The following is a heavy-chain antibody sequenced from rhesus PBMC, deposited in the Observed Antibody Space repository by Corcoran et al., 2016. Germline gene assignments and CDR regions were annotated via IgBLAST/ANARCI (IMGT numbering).Heavy chain of an antibody. D-gene: IGHD5-12*01. CDR2: IYGSSGRT. Sequence: QVQLQESGPGLVKPSETLSLTCAVSGGSISSNYWSWIRQPPGKGLEWIGYIYGSSGRTYYNPSLKSRVTISADTSKNQFSLKLSSVTAADTAVYYCARRIGYNYSPWGQGVLVTVSS. CDR1: GGSISSNY. CDR3: ARRIGYNYSP. V-gene: IGHV4-147*01. J-gene: IGHJ4*01.